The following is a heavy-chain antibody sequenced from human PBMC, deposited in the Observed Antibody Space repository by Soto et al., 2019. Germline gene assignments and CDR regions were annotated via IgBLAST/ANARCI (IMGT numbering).Heavy chain of an antibody. Sequence: PSETLSLTGTVSVGSISSRGYYCSWIRQFPGKGLEWIGYISYSESTDYNPSLKSRVTISADTSKNQFSLKLSSVTAADTAVYYCAGGNDYAKIGYWGQGAQVTVSS. J-gene: IGHJ4*02. CDR2: ISYSEST. CDR3: AGGNDYAKIGY. D-gene: IGHD4-17*01. CDR1: VGSISSRGYY. V-gene: IGHV4-31*03.